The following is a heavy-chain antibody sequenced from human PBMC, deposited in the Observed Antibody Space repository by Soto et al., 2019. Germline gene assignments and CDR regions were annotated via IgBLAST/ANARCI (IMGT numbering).Heavy chain of an antibody. D-gene: IGHD3-10*01. J-gene: IGHJ6*02. CDR3: ATTGDMVRGVTPWDYYYYGMDV. Sequence: GASVKVSCKVSGYTLTELSMHWVRQAPGKGLEWMGGFDPEDGETIYAQKFQGRVTMTEDTSTDTAYMELSSLRSEDTAVYYCATTGDMVRGVTPWDYYYYGMDVWGQGTTVTVSS. CDR1: GYTLTELS. CDR2: FDPEDGET. V-gene: IGHV1-24*01.